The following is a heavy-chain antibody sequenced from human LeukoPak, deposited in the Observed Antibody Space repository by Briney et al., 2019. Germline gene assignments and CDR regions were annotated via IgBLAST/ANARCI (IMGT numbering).Heavy chain of an antibody. J-gene: IGHJ6*02. V-gene: IGHV4-4*07. D-gene: IGHD6-13*01. Sequence: SSETLSLTCTVSGGSISSYYWSWIRQPAGKGLEWIGRIYTSGSTNYNPSLKSRVTMSVDTSKNQFSLKLSSVTAADTAVYYCAREAPAAVTTGMDVWGQGITVTVSS. CDR1: GGSISSYY. CDR3: AREAPAAVTTGMDV. CDR2: IYTSGST.